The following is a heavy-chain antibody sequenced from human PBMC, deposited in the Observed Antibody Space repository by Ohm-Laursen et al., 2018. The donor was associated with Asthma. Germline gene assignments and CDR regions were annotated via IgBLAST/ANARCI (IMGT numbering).Heavy chain of an antibody. CDR2: ISYDGSNI. CDR3: ARDNFAFWIGSPPDY. Sequence: SLRLSCTATGFTFDDYAMHWVRQAPGKGLEWVAFISYDGSNIYYGDSVKGRFTVFRDNSNYILYLQMNSLRAEDTAVYYCARDNFAFWIGSPPDYWGQGTLVTVSS. V-gene: IGHV3-30*03. D-gene: IGHD3-3*01. CDR1: GFTFDDYA. J-gene: IGHJ4*02.